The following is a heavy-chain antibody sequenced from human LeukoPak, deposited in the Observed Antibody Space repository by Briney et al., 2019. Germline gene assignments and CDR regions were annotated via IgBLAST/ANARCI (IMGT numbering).Heavy chain of an antibody. Sequence: AASVKVSCKASGYTFTSYGISWVRQAPGQGLEWMGWISAYNGNTNYAQKLQGRVTMTTDTSTSTAYMELRSLRSDDTAVYYCARESRELERRATFDYWGQGTLVTVTS. CDR3: ARESRELERRATFDY. V-gene: IGHV1-18*01. D-gene: IGHD1-1*01. J-gene: IGHJ4*02. CDR1: GYTFTSYG. CDR2: ISAYNGNT.